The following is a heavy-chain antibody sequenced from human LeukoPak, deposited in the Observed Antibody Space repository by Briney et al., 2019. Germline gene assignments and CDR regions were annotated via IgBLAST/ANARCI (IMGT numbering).Heavy chain of an antibody. CDR1: GYTFTSYY. D-gene: IGHD2-8*01. V-gene: IGHV1-2*02. CDR3: AREECSIGVCYPSGY. J-gene: IGHJ4*02. Sequence: GASVKVSCKASGYTFTSYYMHWVRQAPGQGLEWMGWINPNSGGTNYAQKFQGRVTMTRDTSISTAYMELSRLRSDDTAVYYCAREECSIGVCYPSGYWGQGTLVTVSS. CDR2: INPNSGGT.